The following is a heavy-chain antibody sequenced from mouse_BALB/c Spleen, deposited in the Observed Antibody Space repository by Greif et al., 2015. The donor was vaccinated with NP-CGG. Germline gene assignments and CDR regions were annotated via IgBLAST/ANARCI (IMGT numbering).Heavy chain of an antibody. Sequence: VKLMESGPELVKPGASVKISCKASGYAFSSSWMNWVKQRPGQGLEWIGRIYPGDGDTNYNGKFKGKATLTADKSSSTAYMQLSSLTSVDSAVYFCASLLRLSYAMDYWGQGTSVTVSS. CDR3: ASLLRLSYAMDY. CDR2: IYPGDGDT. D-gene: IGHD1-2*01. CDR1: GYAFSSSW. V-gene: IGHV1-82*01. J-gene: IGHJ4*01.